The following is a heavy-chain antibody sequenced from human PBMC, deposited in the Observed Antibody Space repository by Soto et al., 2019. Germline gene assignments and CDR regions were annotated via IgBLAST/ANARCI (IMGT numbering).Heavy chain of an antibody. CDR1: GGTFSSYA. CDR2: IIPIFGTA. V-gene: IGHV1-69*13. CDR3: AMMYYYGSSAYYRRPPKCHDS. D-gene: IGHD3-22*01. Sequence: GASVKVSCKASGGTFSSYAISWVRQAPGQGLEWMGGIIPIFGTANYAQKFQGRVTITADESTSTAYMELNSLRSEDTAVYYCAMMYYYGSSAYYRRPPKCHDSWGQGTLVTVSS. J-gene: IGHJ4*02.